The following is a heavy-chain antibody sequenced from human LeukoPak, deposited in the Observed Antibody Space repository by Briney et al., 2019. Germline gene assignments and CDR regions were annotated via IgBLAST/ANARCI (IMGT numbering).Heavy chain of an antibody. CDR3: ARFMGIAAAATQAFDY. J-gene: IGHJ4*02. Sequence: SETLSLTCAVYGGSFSGYYWSWIRQPPGKGLEWIGEINHSGSTNYNPSLKSRVTIPVATSKNQFSLKLSSVTAADTAVYYCARFMGIAAAATQAFDYWGQGTLVTVSS. V-gene: IGHV4-34*01. D-gene: IGHD6-13*01. CDR2: INHSGST. CDR1: GGSFSGYY.